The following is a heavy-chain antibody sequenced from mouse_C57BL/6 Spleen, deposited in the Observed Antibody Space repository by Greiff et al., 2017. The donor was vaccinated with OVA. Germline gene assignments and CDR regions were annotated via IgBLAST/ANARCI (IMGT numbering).Heavy chain of an antibody. CDR1: GYTFTSYW. D-gene: IGHD2-5*01. CDR2: IDPSDSYT. Sequence: QVQLKQPGAELVMPGASVKLSCKASGYTFTSYWMHWVKQRPGQGLEWIGEIDPSDSYTNYNQKFKGKSTLTVDKSSSTAYMQLSSLTSEDSAVYYCARGLYSKGAYWGQGTLVTVSA. V-gene: IGHV1-69*01. CDR3: ARGLYSKGAY. J-gene: IGHJ3*01.